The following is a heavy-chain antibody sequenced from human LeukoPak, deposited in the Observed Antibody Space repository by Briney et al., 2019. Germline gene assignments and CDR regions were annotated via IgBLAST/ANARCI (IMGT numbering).Heavy chain of an antibody. CDR1: GGSFSGYY. J-gene: IGHJ4*02. V-gene: IGHV4-34*01. Sequence: PSETLSLTCAVYGGSFSGYYWSWIRQPPGKGLEWIGEINHSGSTNYNPSLKSRVTISVDTSKNQFSLKLSSVTAADTAVYYCARQNSSGWPIDYWGQGTLVTVSS. D-gene: IGHD6-19*01. CDR3: ARQNSSGWPIDY. CDR2: INHSGST.